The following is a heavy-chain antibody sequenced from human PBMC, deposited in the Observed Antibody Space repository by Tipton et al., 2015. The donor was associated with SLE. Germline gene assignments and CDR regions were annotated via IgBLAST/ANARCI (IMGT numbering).Heavy chain of an antibody. CDR3: ARGGALMVRGVTITRGFRYLDY. V-gene: IGHV3-11*04. Sequence: SLRLSCAGSGFIFSDYYMSWIRQAPGKGLEWVSYISSSGRTIHYADSVKGRFTVSRDNAKNTLYLQMNSLRAEDTAVYYCARGGALMVRGVTITRGFRYLDYWGQGTLVTVSS. D-gene: IGHD3-10*01. CDR1: GFIFSDYY. J-gene: IGHJ4*02. CDR2: ISSSGRTI.